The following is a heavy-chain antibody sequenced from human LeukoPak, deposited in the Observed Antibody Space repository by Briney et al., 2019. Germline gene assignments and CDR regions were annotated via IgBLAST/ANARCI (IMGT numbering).Heavy chain of an antibody. CDR3: ARIRDGYNDAYDI. CDR2: ISPNSGGT. Sequence: ASVKVSCKASGYTFTSHYIHWVRQAPGQGLEWMGWISPNSGGTSYAPKFQGRVTMTRDTSTSTVYMELSSLRSEDTAIYYCARIRDGYNDAYDIWGQGTLVTVSS. J-gene: IGHJ4*02. V-gene: IGHV1-2*02. CDR1: GYTFTSHY. D-gene: IGHD5-24*01.